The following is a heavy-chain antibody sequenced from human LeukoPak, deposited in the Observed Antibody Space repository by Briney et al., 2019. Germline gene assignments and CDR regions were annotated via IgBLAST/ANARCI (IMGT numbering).Heavy chain of an antibody. Sequence: SETLSLTCTVSGYSISSGYFWGWIRQPPGKGLEWIGSIYHSGSTSYNPTLKSRLTISVDTSKNQFSLKLNFVTAADTAMYYCARMFRSSWYINWFDPWGQGTLVTVSS. V-gene: IGHV4-38-2*02. D-gene: IGHD6-13*01. CDR2: IYHSGST. J-gene: IGHJ5*02. CDR1: GYSISSGYF. CDR3: ARMFRSSWYINWFDP.